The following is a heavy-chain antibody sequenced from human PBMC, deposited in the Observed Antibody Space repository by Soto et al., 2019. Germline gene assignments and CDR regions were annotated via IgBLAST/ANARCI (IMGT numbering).Heavy chain of an antibody. V-gene: IGHV4-59*01. CDR2: IYYSGST. CDR3: ARGYSYGSSPFDY. CDR1: GGSISSYY. D-gene: IGHD5-18*01. J-gene: IGHJ4*02. Sequence: QVQLQESGPGLVKPSETLSLTCTVSGGSISSYYWSWIRQPPGKGLEWIGYIYYSGSTNYNPSLKSRVTISVDTSKNQFSLKLSSVTAADTAVYYCARGYSYGSSPFDYWGQGTLVTVSS.